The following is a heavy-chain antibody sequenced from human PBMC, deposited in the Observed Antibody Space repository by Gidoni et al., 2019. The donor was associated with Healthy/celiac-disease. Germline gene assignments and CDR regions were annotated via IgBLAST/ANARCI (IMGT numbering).Heavy chain of an antibody. J-gene: IGHJ2*01. CDR3: ARRPVYTSANWYFDL. V-gene: IGHV2-5*01. D-gene: IGHD3-22*01. CDR1: GFSLSTSEVG. CDR2: IYWNDDK. Sequence: QITLKESGPTLVKPTQTLTLPCTFSGFSLSTSEVGVGWIRQPPGKALEWLALIYWNDDKRYSPSLKSRLTITKDTSKNQVVLTMTNMDPVDTATYYCARRPVYTSANWYFDLWGRGTLVTVSS.